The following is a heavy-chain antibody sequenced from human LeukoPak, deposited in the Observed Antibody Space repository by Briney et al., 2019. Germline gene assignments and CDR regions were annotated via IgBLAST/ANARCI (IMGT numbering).Heavy chain of an antibody. J-gene: IGHJ4*02. Sequence: SETLSLTCAVSGGSISSYYWSWNRQPPGKGLEWIGYIYYSGSTNYNPSLKSRVTISVDTSKNQFSLKLSSVTAADTAVYYCASSQGIQQLGPGYWGQGTLVTVSS. V-gene: IGHV4-59*08. CDR3: ASSQGIQQLGPGY. CDR2: IYYSGST. CDR1: GGSISSYY. D-gene: IGHD6-13*01.